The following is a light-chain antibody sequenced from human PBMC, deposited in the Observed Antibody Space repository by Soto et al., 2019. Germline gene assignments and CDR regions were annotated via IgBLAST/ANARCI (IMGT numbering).Light chain of an antibody. CDR2: SDN. CDR3: AAWDDSLGGL. V-gene: IGLV1-47*02. Sequence: QSVLTRPPSASGTPGQRVTISCSGSSSNIGSNYVYWYQQLPGAAPKLLIYSDNQRPSGVPDRFSGSKSGTSASLAISGLRSEDEADYSCAAWDDSLGGLFGGGTKLTVL. CDR1: SSNIGSNY. J-gene: IGLJ3*02.